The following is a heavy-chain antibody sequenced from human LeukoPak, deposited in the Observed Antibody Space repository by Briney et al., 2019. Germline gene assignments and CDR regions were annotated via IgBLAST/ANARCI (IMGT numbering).Heavy chain of an antibody. J-gene: IGHJ4*02. CDR3: ARVGGIFGVASDPI. CDR1: GGSFSGYY. Sequence: SETLSLTCAVYGGSFSGYYWSWIRQPPGKGLEWIGEINHSGGTNYNPSLKSRVTISVGTSKNQFSLKLSSVTAADTAVYYCARVGGIFGVASDPIWGQGTLVTVSS. V-gene: IGHV4-34*01. D-gene: IGHD3-3*01. CDR2: INHSGGT.